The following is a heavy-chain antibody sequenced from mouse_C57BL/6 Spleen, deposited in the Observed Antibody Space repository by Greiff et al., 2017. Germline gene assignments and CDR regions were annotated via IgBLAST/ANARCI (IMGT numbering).Heavy chain of an antibody. Sequence: QVQLQQPGAELVKPGASVKVSCKASGYNFTSYWMHWVKQRPGQGREWIGRIHPSDSDTNYNQQFKGKATLTLDKSSRTADMQLSSLTSEDSAVYYGGKGYYFDNWGQGATLTVSS. CDR1: GYNFTSYW. J-gene: IGHJ2*01. CDR2: IHPSDSDT. CDR3: GKGYYFDN. V-gene: IGHV1-74*01.